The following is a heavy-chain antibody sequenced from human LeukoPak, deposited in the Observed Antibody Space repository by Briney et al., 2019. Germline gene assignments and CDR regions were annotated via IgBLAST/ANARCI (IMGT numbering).Heavy chain of an antibody. V-gene: IGHV3-23*01. J-gene: IGHJ4*02. CDR3: AKSAYYDSSGFYREYYFDY. Sequence: GGSLRLSCAASRFTFSNYAMSWVRQAPGKGLEWVSTISGSGGSTYYADSVKGRFTISRDNSKNTLHLQMNSLRAEDMAVYYCAKSAYYDSSGFYREYYFDYWGQGTLVTVSS. CDR1: RFTFSNYA. CDR2: ISGSGGST. D-gene: IGHD3-22*01.